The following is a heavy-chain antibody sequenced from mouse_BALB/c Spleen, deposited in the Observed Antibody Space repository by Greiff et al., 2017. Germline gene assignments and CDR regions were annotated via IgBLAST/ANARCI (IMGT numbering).Heavy chain of an antibody. Sequence: EVKLVESGGGLVKPGGSLKLSCAASGFTFSSYAMSWVRQSPEKRLEWVAEISSGGSYTYYPYTVTGRFTISRDNAKNTLYLEMSSLRSEDTAMYYCARDSSGALFAYWGQGTLVTVAA. V-gene: IGHV5-9-4*01. CDR1: GFTFSSYA. D-gene: IGHD3-1*01. CDR2: ISSGGSYT. CDR3: ARDSSGALFAY. J-gene: IGHJ3*01.